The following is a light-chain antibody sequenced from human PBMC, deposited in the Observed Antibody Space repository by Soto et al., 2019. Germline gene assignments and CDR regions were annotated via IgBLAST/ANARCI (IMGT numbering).Light chain of an antibody. CDR2: GAS. CDR3: HPYVNLPPFT. V-gene: IGKV1-33*01. Sequence: DIQMTQSPSSLSASVGARVSITCQARQDIRTSLSWFQQKAGRAPKLLIYGASNLDTGVPSRVRGSGCGRDFTSAISSLQTEASARYCCHPYVNLPPFTFDPGTKVDI. CDR1: QDIRTS. J-gene: IGKJ3*01.